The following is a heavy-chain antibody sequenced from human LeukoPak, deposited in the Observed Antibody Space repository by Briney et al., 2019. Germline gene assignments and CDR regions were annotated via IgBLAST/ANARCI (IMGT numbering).Heavy chain of an antibody. J-gene: IGHJ4*02. V-gene: IGHV3-23*01. Sequence: PGGSLRLSCTASGFTFSSYAMNWVRQAPGKGLEWFSGIGAGGTFTYYADSVKGRFTIFRDNSRNTLYLQMNSLRADDTAVYYCAKDLDYTAYEYYFDYWGQGTLVTVSS. D-gene: IGHD4-11*01. CDR2: IGAGGTFT. CDR3: AKDLDYTAYEYYFDY. CDR1: GFTFSSYA.